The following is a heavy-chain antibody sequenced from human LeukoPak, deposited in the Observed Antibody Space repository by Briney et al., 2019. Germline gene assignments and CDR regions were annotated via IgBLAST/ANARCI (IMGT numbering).Heavy chain of an antibody. CDR2: INTNTGNP. CDR1: GYTFTGYY. D-gene: IGHD2-2*01. Sequence: GASVKVSCKASGYTFTGYYMHWVRQAPGQGLEWMGWINTNTGNPTYAQGFTGRFVFSLDTSVSTAYLQISSLKAEDTAVYYCAREFLAVPTVLFYWGQGTLVTVSS. V-gene: IGHV7-4-1*02. CDR3: AREFLAVPTVLFY. J-gene: IGHJ4*02.